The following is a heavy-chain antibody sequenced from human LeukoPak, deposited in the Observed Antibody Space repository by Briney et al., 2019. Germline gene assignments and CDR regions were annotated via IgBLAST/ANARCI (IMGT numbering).Heavy chain of an antibody. CDR3: ARLYRGWTDAFDI. CDR2: LYPGDSDT. Sequence: GESLKISCKSSGYSFTSYWIAWVRQMPGKGLEWMGILYPGDSDTRYSPSFQGQVTISADKSISTAYLQWSSLKASDTAMYYCARLYRGWTDAFDIWGQGTMVTVSS. V-gene: IGHV5-51*01. CDR1: GYSFTSYW. J-gene: IGHJ3*02. D-gene: IGHD6-19*01.